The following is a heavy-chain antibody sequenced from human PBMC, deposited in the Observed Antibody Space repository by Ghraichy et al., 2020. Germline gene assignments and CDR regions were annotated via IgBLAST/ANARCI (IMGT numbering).Heavy chain of an antibody. V-gene: IGHV3-30-3*01. CDR2: ISYDGVNK. CDR3: ASRGASLDIVPTDAFDF. D-gene: IGHD5-12*01. J-gene: IGHJ3*01. CDR1: GFTFGSHA. Sequence: GGSLRLSCAASGFTFGSHAIHWVRQAPGKGLEWVSIISYDGVNKYYADSVKGRFIISRDNSKNTLYLQMKRLRAEDTAVYYCASRGASLDIVPTDAFDFWGQGTMVTVSS.